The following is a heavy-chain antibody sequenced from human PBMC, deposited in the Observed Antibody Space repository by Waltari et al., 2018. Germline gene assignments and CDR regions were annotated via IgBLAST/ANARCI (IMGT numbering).Heavy chain of an antibody. J-gene: IGHJ6*02. CDR1: GGSISRYY. Sequence: QVQLQESGPGLVKPSATLSLTFTVSGGSISRYYWRWIRQPPGKGLEWIGYSSYSGSTYYNPSLKSRVTISVDTSKNQFSLKLSSVTAADTAVYYCARGVRGRSLQLSGYGMDVWGQGTTVTVSS. V-gene: IGHV4-59*04. CDR3: ARGVRGRSLQLSGYGMDV. CDR2: SSYSGST. D-gene: IGHD1-1*01.